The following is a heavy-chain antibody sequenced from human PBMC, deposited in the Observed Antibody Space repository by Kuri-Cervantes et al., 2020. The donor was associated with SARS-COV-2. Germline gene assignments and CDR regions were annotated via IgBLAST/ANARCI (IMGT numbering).Heavy chain of an antibody. D-gene: IGHD6-6*01. J-gene: IGHJ4*02. CDR3: ARVRMVGSSSVPYYFDY. V-gene: IGHV3-21*01. CDR1: GFDFSLYN. CDR2: ISRNSNYM. Sequence: GESLKISCAASGFDFSLYNMNWVRQAPGKGLEWVSRISRNSNYMDYADSVKGRFIISRDNAKNSLDLQMNSLGPEDTAVYYCARVRMVGSSSVPYYFDYWGQGTLVTVSS.